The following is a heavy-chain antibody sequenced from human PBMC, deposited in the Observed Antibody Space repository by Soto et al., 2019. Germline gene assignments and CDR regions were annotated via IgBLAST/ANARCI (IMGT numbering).Heavy chain of an antibody. D-gene: IGHD3-3*01. Sequence: WIRQPPGKALEWLAHIFSNDEKSYSTSLKSRLTISKDTSKSQVVLTMTNMDPVDTATYYWARILGKYDFWSVLFLIIRRPPRSTVFYY. CDR2: IFSNDEK. J-gene: IGHJ6*03. CDR3: ARILGKYDFWSVLFLIIRRPPRSTVFYY. V-gene: IGHV2-26*01.